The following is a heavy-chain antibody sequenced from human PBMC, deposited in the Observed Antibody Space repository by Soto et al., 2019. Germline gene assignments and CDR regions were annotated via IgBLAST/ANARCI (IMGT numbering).Heavy chain of an antibody. D-gene: IGHD4-17*01. CDR3: ARVYGDYRNWFDP. CDR2: IYHSGST. J-gene: IGHJ5*02. V-gene: IGHV4-30-2*01. CDR1: GGSISSDGYS. Sequence: QLQLQESGSGLVKPSQTLSLTCAVSGGSISSDGYSWSWIRQPPGKGLEWIGYIYHSGSTYYNPSLKSRVTISVDRAKNQFSLKLSSVTAADTAVYYCARVYGDYRNWFDPWGQGTLVTVSS.